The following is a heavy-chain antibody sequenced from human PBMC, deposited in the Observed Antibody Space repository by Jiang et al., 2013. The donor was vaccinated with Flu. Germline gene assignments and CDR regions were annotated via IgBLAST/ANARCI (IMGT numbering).Heavy chain of an antibody. J-gene: IGHJ2*01. V-gene: IGHV4-38-2*01. CDR3: ATPWGNWYFDL. CDR2: IYQSGST. CDR1: GYSISGGYY. D-gene: IGHD7-27*01. Sequence: VQLVESGPGLVKPSETLSLTCGVSGYSISGGYYWGWIRQPPGKGLEWIGNIYQSGSTYYNPSLKTRVTISLDTSKNQFSLKLSSVTAADTAVYYCATPWGNWYFDLWGRGTLVTVSS.